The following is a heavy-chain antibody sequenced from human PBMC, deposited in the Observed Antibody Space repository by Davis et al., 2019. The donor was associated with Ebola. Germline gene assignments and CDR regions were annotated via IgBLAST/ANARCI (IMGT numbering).Heavy chain of an antibody. CDR1: GFTVSSNY. V-gene: IGHV3-23*01. Sequence: PGGSLRLSCAASGFTVSSNYMSWVRQAPGKGLEWVSAISGSGGSTYYADSVKGRFTISRDNSKNTLYLQMNSLRAEDTAVYYCAKSAIYYYGMDVWGQGTTVTVSS. J-gene: IGHJ6*02. CDR2: ISGSGGST. CDR3: AKSAIYYYGMDV.